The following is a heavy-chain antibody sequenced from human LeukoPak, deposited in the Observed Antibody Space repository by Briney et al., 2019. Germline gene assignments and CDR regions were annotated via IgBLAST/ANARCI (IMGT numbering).Heavy chain of an antibody. Sequence: SETLSLTCAVYGGSFSGYYWSWIRQPPGKGLEWIGEINHSGSTNYNPSLKSRVTISVDTSKNQFSLKLSSVTAADTAVYYCARGRGTTVTNYYYYYGMDVWGQGTTVTVSS. CDR3: ARGRGTTVTNYYYYYGMDV. CDR1: GGSFSGYY. CDR2: INHSGST. J-gene: IGHJ6*02. D-gene: IGHD4-11*01. V-gene: IGHV4-34*01.